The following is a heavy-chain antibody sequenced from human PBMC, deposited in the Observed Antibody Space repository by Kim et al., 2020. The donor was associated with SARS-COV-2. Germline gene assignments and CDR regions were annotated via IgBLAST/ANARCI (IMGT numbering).Heavy chain of an antibody. CDR2: IYYSVST. CDR3: ARHALRSITMVRGVIGYGMDV. J-gene: IGHJ6*02. CDR1: GGSISSSSYY. V-gene: IGHV4-39*01. Sequence: SETLSLTCTVSGGSISSSSYYWGWIRQPPGKGLEWIGSIYYSVSTYYNPSLKSRVTISVDTSKNQFSLKLSSVTAADTAVYYCARHALRSITMVRGVIGYGMDVWGQGTTVTVSS. D-gene: IGHD3-10*01.